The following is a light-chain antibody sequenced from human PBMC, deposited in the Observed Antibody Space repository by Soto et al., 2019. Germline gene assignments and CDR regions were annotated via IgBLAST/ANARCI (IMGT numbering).Light chain of an antibody. J-gene: IGKJ1*01. CDR1: QSVSSGY. V-gene: IGKV3-20*01. CDR3: QNYDRSPWT. CDR2: GAS. Sequence: EIVLTQSPGTLSLSPGERATLSCRASQSVSSGYLAWYQQKPGQAPRLLIYGASSSATGIPDRFSGSGSGTDFTLTISRLEPEDFAVYYCQNYDRSPWTFGQGTKLEIK.